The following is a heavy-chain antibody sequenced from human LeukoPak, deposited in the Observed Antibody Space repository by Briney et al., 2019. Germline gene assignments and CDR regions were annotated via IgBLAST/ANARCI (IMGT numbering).Heavy chain of an antibody. CDR3: AKSYSGAMALYYFDY. V-gene: IGHV3-9*01. CDR2: ISWNSGSI. Sequence: PGGSLRLSCAASGFTFDDYAMHWVRQAPGKGLEWVSGISWNSGSIGYADSVKGRFTISRDNAKNSLYLQMNSLRAEDTALYYCAKSYSGAMALYYFDYWGQGTLVTVSS. J-gene: IGHJ4*02. CDR1: GFTFDDYA. D-gene: IGHD5-18*01.